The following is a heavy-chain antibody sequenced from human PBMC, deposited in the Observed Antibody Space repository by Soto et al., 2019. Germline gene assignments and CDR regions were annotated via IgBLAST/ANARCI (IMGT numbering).Heavy chain of an antibody. D-gene: IGHD2-8*02. V-gene: IGHV4-59*01. J-gene: IGHJ4*02. CDR3: AQSTGWPGFDF. Sequence: SETLSLTCIVSDGSISSNYWSWIRQPPGKGLEWIGYIYNSVSTNYNPSLKSRVTISADTSKNQFSLKLSSVTAADTAAYYCAQSTGWPGFDFWGQGTMVTVSS. CDR2: IYNSVST. CDR1: DGSISSNY.